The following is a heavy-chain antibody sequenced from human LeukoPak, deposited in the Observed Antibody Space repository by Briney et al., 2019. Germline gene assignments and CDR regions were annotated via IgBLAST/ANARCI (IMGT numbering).Heavy chain of an antibody. CDR1: GFTFSSYW. CDR2: IKQDGSEK. Sequence: HPGGSLRLSCAAPGFTFSSYWMSWVRQAPGKGLEWVANIKQDGSEKYYVDSVKGRFTISRDNAKNSLYLQMNSLRAEDTAVYYCARDTIDDYVWGSYRYPPLDYWGQGTLVTVSS. V-gene: IGHV3-7*01. J-gene: IGHJ4*02. CDR3: ARDTIDDYVWGSYRYPPLDY. D-gene: IGHD3-16*02.